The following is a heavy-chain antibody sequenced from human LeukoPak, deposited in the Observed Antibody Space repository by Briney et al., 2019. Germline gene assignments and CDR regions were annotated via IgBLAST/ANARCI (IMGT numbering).Heavy chain of an antibody. J-gene: IGHJ4*02. CDR2: ISLAGQT. V-gene: IGHV4/OR15-8*02. CDR3: SRESGPFCPFGY. D-gene: IGHD1-26*01. CDR1: GGSISGTNW. Sequence: PSETLSLTCGVSGGSISGTNWWSCVRQPPGQGLEWIGVISLAGQTNYNPSLNGRVTMSLDKSSNQLSLHLTSVTAADTATYFCSRESGPFCPFGYWGQGTLVIVSS.